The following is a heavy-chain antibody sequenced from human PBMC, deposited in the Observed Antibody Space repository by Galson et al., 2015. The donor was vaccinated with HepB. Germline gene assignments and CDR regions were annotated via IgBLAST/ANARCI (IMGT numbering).Heavy chain of an antibody. CDR2: ISSSSSTI. V-gene: IGHV3-48*01. D-gene: IGHD6-19*01. Sequence: SLRLSCAASGFTFSSYSMNWVRQAPGKGLEWVSYISSSSSTIYYADSVKGRFTISRDNAKNSLYLQMNSLRAEDTAVYYCARGWEEQWPYYFDYWGQGTLVTVSS. J-gene: IGHJ4*02. CDR3: ARGWEEQWPYYFDY. CDR1: GFTFSSYS.